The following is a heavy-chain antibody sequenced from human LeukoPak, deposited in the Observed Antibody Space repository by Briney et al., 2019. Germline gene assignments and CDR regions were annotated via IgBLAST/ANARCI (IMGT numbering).Heavy chain of an antibody. V-gene: IGHV3-23*01. Sequence: GSLRLSCVGSGFSFSDTWMSWVRQSPGKGLEWVSGISGSGDNTYYADSVKGRFTISRDNSKNTLYVQVNSLGTEDTAAYYCAKGSYYDSSGSFYFDYWGQGTLVTVSS. J-gene: IGHJ4*02. CDR1: GFSFSDTW. CDR3: AKGSYYDSSGSFYFDY. CDR2: ISGSGDNT. D-gene: IGHD3-22*01.